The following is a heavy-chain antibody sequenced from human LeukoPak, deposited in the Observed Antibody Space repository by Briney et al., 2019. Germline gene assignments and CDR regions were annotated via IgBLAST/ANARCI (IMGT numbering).Heavy chain of an antibody. J-gene: IGHJ5*02. CDR1: GGTFNNYA. CDR3: AVSGLIVATIRNWFDP. V-gene: IGHV1-18*01. D-gene: IGHD5-12*01. CDR2: ISAYNGNT. Sequence: ASVKVSCKASGGTFNNYAINWVRQAPGQGLEWMGWISAYNGNTNYAQKLQGRVTMTTDTSTSTAYMELRSLRSDDTAVYYCAVSGLIVATIRNWFDPWGQGTLVTVSS.